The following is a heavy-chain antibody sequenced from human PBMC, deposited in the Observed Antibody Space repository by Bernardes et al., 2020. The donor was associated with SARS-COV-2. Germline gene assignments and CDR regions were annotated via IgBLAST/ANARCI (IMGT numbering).Heavy chain of an antibody. CDR3: ARAFSGCCGFLGY. CDR1: GGSIITGDW. Sequence: SETLSLTRAVSGGSIITGDWWTWVRQTPGKGLEWIGEVYHSGNTNYNPSLKSRVTISVDRSKNQFSLRLTFVTAADTAVYYCARAFSGCCGFLGYWGQGTLVTVSS. J-gene: IGHJ4*02. V-gene: IGHV4-4*02. CDR2: VYHSGNT. D-gene: IGHD6-19*01.